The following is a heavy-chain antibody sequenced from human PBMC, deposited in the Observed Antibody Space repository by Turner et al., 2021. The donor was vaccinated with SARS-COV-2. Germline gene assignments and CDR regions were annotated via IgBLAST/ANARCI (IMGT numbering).Heavy chain of an antibody. D-gene: IGHD3-3*01. Sequence: EVQLVQSGGEMRKPGESLTISCTTSGYTFSNFFIGCVRQVPGKGLEWVGMFNPRGSQATLSPSFQGQVAISVDKSTNTAYLQWRSLEAADTAIYFCARHIYPPGALSGYLDYWGQGTLVTVTS. CDR3: ARHIYPPGALSGYLDY. J-gene: IGHJ4*02. CDR2: FNPRGSQA. V-gene: IGHV5-51*01. CDR1: GYTFSNFF.